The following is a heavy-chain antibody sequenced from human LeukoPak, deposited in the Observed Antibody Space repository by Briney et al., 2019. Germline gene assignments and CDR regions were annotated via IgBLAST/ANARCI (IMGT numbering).Heavy chain of an antibody. D-gene: IGHD1-14*01. Sequence: GGSLRLSCAASGFTFSSYAMNWVRQAPGKGPEWVSAITGSGGTAYYADSVRGRFTISRDNSKNTLFLFMNSLRDEDTAIYYCASERYYFDHWGQGTLVSVSS. CDR1: GFTFSSYA. CDR3: ASERYYFDH. V-gene: IGHV3-23*01. CDR2: ITGSGGTA. J-gene: IGHJ4*02.